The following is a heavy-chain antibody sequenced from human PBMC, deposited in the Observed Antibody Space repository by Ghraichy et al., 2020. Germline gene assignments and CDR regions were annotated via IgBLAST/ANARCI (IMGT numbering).Heavy chain of an antibody. CDR3: ARQLHYDFIWGSPDY. V-gene: IGHV3-33*01. Sequence: GGSLRLSCAASGFTFSSCGMHWVRQAPGKGLEWVAVIWCDGSYKDYADSVKGRFTISRDNSKDTVYLQMNSLRAEDTAVYYCARQLHYDFIWGSPDYWGQGTLVTVSS. CDR2: IWCDGSYK. J-gene: IGHJ4*02. CDR1: GFTFSSCG. D-gene: IGHD3-16*01.